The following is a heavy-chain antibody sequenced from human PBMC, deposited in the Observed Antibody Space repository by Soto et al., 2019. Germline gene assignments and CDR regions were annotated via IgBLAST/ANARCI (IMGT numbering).Heavy chain of an antibody. D-gene: IGHD3-3*01. Sequence: QVQLVQSGAEVKKPGASVKVSCRASGYTFTGYFMHWVRQAPGQGLEWMGWINPNSGATKYAQKFQGRVTLSRDTCIRTAYMELSGLRSDDTAVYYCARGGGTILAPLPWGQGTLVTVSS. CDR3: ARGGGTILAPLP. V-gene: IGHV1-2*02. CDR2: INPNSGAT. CDR1: GYTFTGYF. J-gene: IGHJ5*02.